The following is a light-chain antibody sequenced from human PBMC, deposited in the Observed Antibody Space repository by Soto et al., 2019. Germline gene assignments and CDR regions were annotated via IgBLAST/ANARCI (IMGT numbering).Light chain of an antibody. CDR3: MQAVETPYT. CDR1: QSLLHRDGNTY. V-gene: IGKV2-28*01. CDR2: LVS. J-gene: IGKJ2*01. Sequence: DIVMTQSPFSLPVTPGEPASISCRSSQSLLHRDGNTYSDWYLQKPGQSPQLLIYLVSNRASGVPDRFSGSQSGTDFTLKISRVGAEDVGVYYCMQAVETPYTFGQGTKLEIK.